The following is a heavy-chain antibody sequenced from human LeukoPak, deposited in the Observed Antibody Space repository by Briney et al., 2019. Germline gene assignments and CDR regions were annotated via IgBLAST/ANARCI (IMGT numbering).Heavy chain of an antibody. CDR1: GFTFSNYW. D-gene: IGHD2-15*01. CDR3: ARGTSGFDY. Sequence: GGSLRLSCAASGFTFSNYWMHWVRRGPGKGLVWVSLINSDGSRTDYADSVKGRFTVSRDNAKNTLYLQMNSLRAEDTAVYYCARGTSGFDYWGQGTLATVSS. J-gene: IGHJ4*02. V-gene: IGHV3-74*01. CDR2: INSDGSRT.